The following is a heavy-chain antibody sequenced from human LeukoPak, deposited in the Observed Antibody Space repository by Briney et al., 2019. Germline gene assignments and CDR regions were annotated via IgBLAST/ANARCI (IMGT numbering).Heavy chain of an antibody. D-gene: IGHD1-26*01. CDR2: INADNGNT. Sequence: VASVKVSCKASGYTFTGYYMHWVRQAPGQGLEWMGWINADNGNTKYSQEFQGRVTITRDTSASTAYMELSSLRSEDMAVYYCARRRVGYFDYWGQGTLVTVSS. J-gene: IGHJ4*02. CDR1: GYTFTGYY. V-gene: IGHV1-3*03. CDR3: ARRRVGYFDY.